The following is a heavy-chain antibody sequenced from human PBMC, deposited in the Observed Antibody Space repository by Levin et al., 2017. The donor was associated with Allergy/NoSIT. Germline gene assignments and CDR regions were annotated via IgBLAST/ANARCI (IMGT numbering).Heavy chain of an antibody. J-gene: IGHJ4*02. V-gene: IGHV5-51*01. CDR1: GYSFPSYW. CDR2: IYPGDSET. Sequence: PGESLKISCKGSGYSFPSYWIGWVRQMPGKGLEWMGIIYPGDSETRYSPSFQGHVTISADKSISTAYLQLNSLKASDTAMYYCARHDTTGTTYWGQGTLVTVSS. CDR3: ARHDTTGTTY. D-gene: IGHD1-1*01.